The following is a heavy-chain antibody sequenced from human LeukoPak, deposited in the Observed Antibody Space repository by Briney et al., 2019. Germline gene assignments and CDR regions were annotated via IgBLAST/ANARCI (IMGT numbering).Heavy chain of an antibody. CDR1: GFTFSSYA. Sequence: PGGSLRLSCAASGFTFSSYAMHWVRQAPGKGLEWVAVISYDGSNKYYADSVKGRFTISRDNSKNTLYLQMNSLRAEDTAVYYCARALGNYYDSSGYSNLVDYWGQGTLVTVSS. J-gene: IGHJ4*02. CDR3: ARALGNYYDSSGYSNLVDY. V-gene: IGHV3-30-3*01. D-gene: IGHD3-22*01. CDR2: ISYDGSNK.